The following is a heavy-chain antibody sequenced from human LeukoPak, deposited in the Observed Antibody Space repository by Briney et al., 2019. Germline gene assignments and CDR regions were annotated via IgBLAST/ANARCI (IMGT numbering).Heavy chain of an antibody. CDR1: GFTFSSYS. V-gene: IGHV3-21*01. J-gene: IGHJ4*02. CDR3: ARARFLEWLSQVDQFDY. CDR2: ISSSSNYI. D-gene: IGHD3-3*01. Sequence: GSLRLSCAASGFTFSSYSMNWVRQAPGKGLEWVSSISSSSNYIYYADSVKGRFTISRDNAKNSLYLQMNSLRAEDTAVYYCARARFLEWLSQVDQFDYWGQGTLVTVSS.